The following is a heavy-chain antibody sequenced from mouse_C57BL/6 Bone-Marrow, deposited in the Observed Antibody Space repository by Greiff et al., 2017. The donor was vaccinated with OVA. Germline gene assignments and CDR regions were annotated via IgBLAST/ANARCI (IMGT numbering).Heavy chain of an antibody. CDR1: GYTFTSYW. V-gene: IGHV1-53*01. J-gene: IGHJ4*01. Sequence: QVHVKQSGTELVKPGASVKLSCKASGYTFTSYWMHWVKQRPGQGLEWIGNINPSNGGTNYNEKFKSKATLTVDKSSSTAYMQLSSLTSEDSAVYYCARGGGYYDYYAMDYWGQGTSVTVSS. CDR2: INPSNGGT. D-gene: IGHD2-3*01. CDR3: ARGGGYYDYYAMDY.